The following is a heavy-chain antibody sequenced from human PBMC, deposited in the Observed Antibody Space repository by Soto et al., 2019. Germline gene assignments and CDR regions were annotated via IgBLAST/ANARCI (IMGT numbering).Heavy chain of an antibody. V-gene: IGHV4-30-2*01. D-gene: IGHD2-21*01. J-gene: IGHJ4*02. Sequence: SETLSLTCAVSGGNISTGGYTWAWIRQPPGEALEWIGHTYHSGNPYYNPSLKSRVIISVDRSKNQFSLKVRSVTAADTDVYYCARGNVVAIDYWGQGTLVTVSS. CDR3: ARGNVVAIDY. CDR2: TYHSGNP. CDR1: GGNISTGGYT.